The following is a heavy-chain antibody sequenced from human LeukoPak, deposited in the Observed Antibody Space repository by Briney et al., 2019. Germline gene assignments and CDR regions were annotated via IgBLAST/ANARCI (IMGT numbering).Heavy chain of an antibody. D-gene: IGHD3-16*01. V-gene: IGHV1-46*03. CDR3: VREYHGGYFDF. CDR2: VYPSAGTS. Sequence: ASVKVSCKASGYIFTSYYMHWVRQAPGQGLEGLGVVYPSAGTSDPAQRFRARITLSDDTSTSTAYMELRSPKSEDTAIYFCVREYHGGYFDFWGQGTLVTVSS. J-gene: IGHJ4*02. CDR1: GYIFTSYY.